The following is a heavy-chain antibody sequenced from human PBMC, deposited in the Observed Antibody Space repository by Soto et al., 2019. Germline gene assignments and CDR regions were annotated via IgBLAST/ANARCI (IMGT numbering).Heavy chain of an antibody. CDR3: VRVGSGWSRGY. CDR2: ISEAGDTL. CDR1: GFTFSDYY. D-gene: IGHD6-19*01. Sequence: QVQLVESGGGLVKPGGSLRLSCATSGFTFSDYYMSWIRQAPGKGLEWVSYISEAGDTLYYADSVKGRITVSRDNAKKSLFLHLHSLRNEDTAVYYCVRVGSGWSRGYWGQGTRVIVSS. V-gene: IGHV3-11*01. J-gene: IGHJ4*02.